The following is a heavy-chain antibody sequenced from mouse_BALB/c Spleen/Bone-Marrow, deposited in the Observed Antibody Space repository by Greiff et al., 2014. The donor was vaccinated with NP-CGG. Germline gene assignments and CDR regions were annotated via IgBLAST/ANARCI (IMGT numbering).Heavy chain of an antibody. CDR2: IDPANGNT. CDR3: AIYYYGSSGFAY. J-gene: IGHJ3*01. CDR1: GFNIKDTY. D-gene: IGHD1-1*01. V-gene: IGHV14-3*02. Sequence: DVHLVESGAELVKPGASLKFSCTASGFNIKDTYMPWVKQRPEQGLEWIGSIDPANGNTKYDPKFQGNATITADTSSNTAYLQLSSLTSEDTAVYYCAIYYYGSSGFAYWGQGTLVTVSA.